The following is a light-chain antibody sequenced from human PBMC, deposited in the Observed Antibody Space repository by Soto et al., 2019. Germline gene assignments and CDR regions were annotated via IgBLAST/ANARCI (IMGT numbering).Light chain of an antibody. CDR3: LQYHNFCA. V-gene: IGKV3D-15*01. CDR1: QTVSSH. J-gene: IGKJ1*01. Sequence: MKQTPVTLSVSLGQRATLSCRASQTVSSHIAWYQQKPGQAPRLLISGVFVRATGIPGRFSGSGSGTEFTLTISSLQSEDFTVYSCLQYHNFCAFGHGTKVDIK. CDR2: GVF.